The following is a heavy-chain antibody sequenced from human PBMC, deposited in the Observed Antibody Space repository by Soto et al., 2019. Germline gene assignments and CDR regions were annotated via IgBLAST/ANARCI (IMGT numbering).Heavy chain of an antibody. CDR3: ARGSRYYYGSGSYKNWFDP. CDR2: ISAYNGNT. CDR1: GYTFTSYG. V-gene: IGHV1-18*01. Sequence: QVQLVQSGAEVKKPGASVKVSCKASGYTFTSYGISWVRQAPGQGLEWMGWISAYNGNTNYAQKLQGRVTMTTDTSTSTAYMELRGLRSDDTAVYYCARGSRYYYGSGSYKNWFDPWGQGTLVTVSS. D-gene: IGHD3-10*01. J-gene: IGHJ5*02.